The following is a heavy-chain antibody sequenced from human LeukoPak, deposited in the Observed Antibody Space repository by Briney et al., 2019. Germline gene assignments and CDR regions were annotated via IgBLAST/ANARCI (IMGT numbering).Heavy chain of an antibody. Sequence: PGGSLRLSCAASGFTVSSNYMSWVRQAPGKGLEWVSVIYSGGSTYYADSVKGRFTISRDNSKNTLYLQMNSLRAEDTAVYYCAGGVRYFDRGYYYYYMDVWGKGTTVTVSS. D-gene: IGHD3-9*01. V-gene: IGHV3-53*01. CDR1: GFTVSSNY. CDR3: AGGVRYFDRGYYYYYMDV. CDR2: IYSGGST. J-gene: IGHJ6*03.